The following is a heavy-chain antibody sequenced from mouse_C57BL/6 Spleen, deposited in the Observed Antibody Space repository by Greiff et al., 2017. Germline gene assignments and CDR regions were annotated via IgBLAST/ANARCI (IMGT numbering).Heavy chain of an antibody. D-gene: IGHD2-4*01. CDR3: LKNYDYAGLDY. CDR1: GYTFTSYG. Sequence: VQLQQSGAELARPGASVKLSCKASGYTFTSYGISWVKQRTGQGLEWIGEIYPRSGNTYYNEKFKGKATLAADKSSSTAYMELRSLTSEDSAVYFCLKNYDYAGLDYWGQGTTRTVSS. V-gene: IGHV1-81*01. CDR2: IYPRSGNT. J-gene: IGHJ2*01.